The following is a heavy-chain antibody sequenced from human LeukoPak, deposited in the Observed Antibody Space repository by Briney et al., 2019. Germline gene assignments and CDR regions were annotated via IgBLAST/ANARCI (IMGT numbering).Heavy chain of an antibody. Sequence: GASVKVSCKASGYTFTSYAISWVRQAPGQGLEWMGWINPNSGGTNYAQKFQGRVTMTRDTSISTAYMELSRLRSDDTAVYYCARDIRSVAGTAHWGQGTLVTVSS. CDR2: INPNSGGT. V-gene: IGHV1-2*02. J-gene: IGHJ4*02. D-gene: IGHD6-19*01. CDR3: ARDIRSVAGTAH. CDR1: GYTFTSYA.